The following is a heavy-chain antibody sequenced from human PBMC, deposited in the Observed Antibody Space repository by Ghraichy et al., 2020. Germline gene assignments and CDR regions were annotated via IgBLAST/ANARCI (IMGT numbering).Heavy chain of an antibody. V-gene: IGHV1-18*01. CDR3: ARVPRFLEWLYPQTDY. D-gene: IGHD3-3*01. J-gene: IGHJ4*02. CDR2: ISAYNGNT. Sequence: ASVKVSCKASGYTFTSYGISWVRQAPGQGLEWMGWISAYNGNTNYAQKLQGRVTMTTDTSTSTAYMELRSLRSDDTAVYYCARVPRFLEWLYPQTDYWGQGTLVTVSS. CDR1: GYTFTSYG.